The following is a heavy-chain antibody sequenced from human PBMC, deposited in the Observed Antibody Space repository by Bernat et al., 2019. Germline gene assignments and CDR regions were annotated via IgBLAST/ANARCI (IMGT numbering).Heavy chain of an antibody. V-gene: IGHV1-69*06. D-gene: IGHD2-2*01. Sequence: QVQLVQSGAEVKKPGSSVKVSCKASGGTFSSYAISWVRQAPGQGLEWMGGIIPIFGTANYAQKFQGRVTMSRNTSISTAYMELSSLRSEDTAVYYCARAHCSTTSCYPKDAFDIWGQGTMVTVSS. J-gene: IGHJ3*02. CDR2: IIPIFGTA. CDR3: ARAHCSTTSCYPKDAFDI. CDR1: GGTFSSYA.